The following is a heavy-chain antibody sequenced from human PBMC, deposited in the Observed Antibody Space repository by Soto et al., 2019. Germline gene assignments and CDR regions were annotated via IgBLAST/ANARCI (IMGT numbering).Heavy chain of an antibody. V-gene: IGHV1-24*01. CDR2: FDPADAER. J-gene: IGHJ6*02. CDR3: ATDLGDSSEKVYYYYGMDV. Sequence: ASVKVSCKVSGYSLTELFIHWVRQAPGKGLEWMGGFDPADAERVYAQKFQGRVTMTEDTYTDTAYMELSSLRSEDTAVHYCATDLGDSSEKVYYYYGMDVWGQGTTVTVSS. D-gene: IGHD3-16*01. CDR1: GYSLTELF.